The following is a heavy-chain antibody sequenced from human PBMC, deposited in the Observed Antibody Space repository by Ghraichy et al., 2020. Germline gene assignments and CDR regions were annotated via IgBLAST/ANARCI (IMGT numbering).Heavy chain of an antibody. CDR3: AREDIPADGPFDS. D-gene: IGHD6-13*01. CDR1: GFSFSNYE. V-gene: IGHV3-48*03. J-gene: IGHJ4*02. Sequence: GGSLRLSCAASGFSFSNYEFNWVRQAPGKGLEWVSYISSSGGTIFYADSVKGRFTISRDSAKSSLYLQMNSLRAEDTALYYCAREDIPADGPFDSWGQGALGTVSS. CDR2: ISSSGGTI.